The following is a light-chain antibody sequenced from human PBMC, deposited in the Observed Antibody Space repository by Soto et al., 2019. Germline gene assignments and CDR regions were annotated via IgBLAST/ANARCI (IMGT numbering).Light chain of an antibody. CDR3: QKYDNYSS. CDR2: DAS. J-gene: IGKJ2*01. Sequence: DIQMTQSPSTLSASLGDRVTITCRASQSISIWLAWYQQKPGKAPRLLIYDASNLESGVPSRFSGSGSGTEFNLTISSLQPDDFATYYCQKYDNYSSFAQGTKVDIK. V-gene: IGKV1-5*01. CDR1: QSISIW.